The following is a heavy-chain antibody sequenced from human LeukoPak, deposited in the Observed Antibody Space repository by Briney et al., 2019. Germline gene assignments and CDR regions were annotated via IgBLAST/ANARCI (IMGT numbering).Heavy chain of an antibody. J-gene: IGHJ4*02. CDR3: ARDSHVWGSYRYPYYFDY. D-gene: IGHD3-16*02. CDR2: ISHTGSTM. Sequence: GGSLRLSCAASGFSFSSYSMNWVRQAPGKGLEWVSYISHTGSTMSYADSVKGRFTISRDNAKNSLYLQMNSLRAEDTAVYYCARDSHVWGSYRYPYYFDYWGQGTLVTVSS. V-gene: IGHV3-48*04. CDR1: GFSFSSYS.